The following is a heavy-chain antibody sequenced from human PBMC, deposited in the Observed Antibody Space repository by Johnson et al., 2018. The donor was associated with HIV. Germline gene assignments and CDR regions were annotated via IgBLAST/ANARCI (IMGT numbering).Heavy chain of an antibody. J-gene: IGHJ3*02. Sequence: VRQVPGKGLEWVSGINWNGGSTGYADSVKGRFTISRDNAKNSLYLQMNSLRAEDTALYYCARAWYSSSAFDIWGQGTMVTVSS. D-gene: IGHD6-6*01. CDR2: INWNGGST. CDR3: ARAWYSSSAFDI. V-gene: IGHV3-20*03.